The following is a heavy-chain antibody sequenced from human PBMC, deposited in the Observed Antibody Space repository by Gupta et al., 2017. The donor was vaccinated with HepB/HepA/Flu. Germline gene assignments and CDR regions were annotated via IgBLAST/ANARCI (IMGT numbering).Heavy chain of an antibody. D-gene: IGHD2-2*01. CDR2: TYYRSKWYN. CDR1: GDSVSSNSVA. J-gene: IGHJ3*01. V-gene: IGHV6-1*01. Sequence: QVHLQQSGPGLVKPSQTLSLTCAFSGDSVSSNSVAWHWIRKSPSRGLEWLGRTYYRSKWYNDYAVSVKSRITINPDTSKNQFSLQLNSVTPEDTAVYFCARNGARCSSSSCFSWGQGTMVTVSS. CDR3: ARNGARCSSSSCFS.